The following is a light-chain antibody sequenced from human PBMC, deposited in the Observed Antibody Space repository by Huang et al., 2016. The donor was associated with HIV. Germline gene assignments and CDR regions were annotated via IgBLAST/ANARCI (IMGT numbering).Light chain of an antibody. J-gene: IGKJ1*01. CDR1: QSVTAY. Sequence: EIVLTQSPATLSLSPGERATLSCRASQSVTAYLAWYQQNPGQAPRLLIFDASTRATGIPARLSGSGSGTDFTLTISSLEPEDFAVYYCQQRTNWPRTFGQGTKVEIK. V-gene: IGKV3-11*01. CDR2: DAS. CDR3: QQRTNWPRT.